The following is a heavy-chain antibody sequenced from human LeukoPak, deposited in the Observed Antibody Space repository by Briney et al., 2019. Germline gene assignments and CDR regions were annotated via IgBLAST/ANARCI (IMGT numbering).Heavy chain of an antibody. J-gene: IGHJ4*02. Sequence: SETLSLTCAVYGGSFSGYYWSWIRQPPGKGLEWIGEINHSGSTNYNPSLKSRVTISVDTSKNQFSLKLSSVTAADTAVYYCARDPSSRGRDGVYYFDYWGQGTLVTVSS. V-gene: IGHV4-34*01. D-gene: IGHD5-24*01. CDR3: ARDPSSRGRDGVYYFDY. CDR2: INHSGST. CDR1: GGSFSGYY.